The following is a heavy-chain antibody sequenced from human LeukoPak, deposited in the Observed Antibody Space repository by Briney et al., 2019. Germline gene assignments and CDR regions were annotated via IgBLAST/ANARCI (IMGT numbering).Heavy chain of an antibody. CDR3: ARVGKSGSYYYFDY. V-gene: IGHV3-74*01. Sequence: GGSLRLSCAASGFTFSTYWMYWVRQAPGMGLVWVSRINTDGRNTGYADSVKGRFTISRDNAKNTLYLQMTILTAEDTAVYYCARVGKSGSYYYFDYWGQGTLVTVSS. J-gene: IGHJ4*02. CDR1: GFTFSTYW. D-gene: IGHD1-26*01. CDR2: INTDGRNT.